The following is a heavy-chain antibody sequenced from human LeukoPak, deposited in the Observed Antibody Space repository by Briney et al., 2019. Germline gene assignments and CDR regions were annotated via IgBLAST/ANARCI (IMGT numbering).Heavy chain of an antibody. CDR3: ANPRYDSSGYYYVD. D-gene: IGHD3-22*01. V-gene: IGHV3-72*01. CDR1: GFILSDHY. J-gene: IGHJ4*02. Sequence: GGSLRLSCAASGFILSDHYIDWVRQAPGKGLEWVGRTRNKANSYTTEYAASVKGRFTISRDDPKNLLYLQMNSLRSEDTAVYYCANPRYDSSGYYYVDWGQGTLVTVSS. CDR2: TRNKANSYTT.